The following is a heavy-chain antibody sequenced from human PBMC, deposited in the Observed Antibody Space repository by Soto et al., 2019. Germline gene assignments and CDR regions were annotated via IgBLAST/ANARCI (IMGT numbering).Heavy chain of an antibody. D-gene: IGHD1-26*01. J-gene: IGHJ6*02. V-gene: IGHV4-59*11. CDR2: IYYRGST. Sequence: SETLSLTCTVSGGSISSHYWSWVRQAPGKGLEWIGHIYYRGSTSYNPSLRSRSTISVDTSNNQFSLKLNSVTTADTAVYYCARDGREAYGMDVWGQGTKVTVSS. CDR3: ARDGREAYGMDV. CDR1: GGSISSHY.